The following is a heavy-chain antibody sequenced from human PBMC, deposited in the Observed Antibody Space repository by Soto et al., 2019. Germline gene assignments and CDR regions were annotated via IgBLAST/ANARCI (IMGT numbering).Heavy chain of an antibody. Sequence: ASVKVSCKASGYTFTGYYMHWLRQSPGQGLEWMGWINPNSGGTNYAQKFQGWVTMTRDTSISTAYMELSRLRSDDTAVYYCARARRDYYYYGMDVWGQGTTVTVSS. CDR3: ARARRDYYYYGMDV. CDR2: INPNSGGT. J-gene: IGHJ6*02. CDR1: GYTFTGYY. D-gene: IGHD1-1*01. V-gene: IGHV1-2*04.